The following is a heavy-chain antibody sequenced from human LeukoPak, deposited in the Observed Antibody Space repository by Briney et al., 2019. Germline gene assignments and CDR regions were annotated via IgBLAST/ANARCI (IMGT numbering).Heavy chain of an antibody. V-gene: IGHV1-18*01. J-gene: IGHJ3*02. CDR1: GYTFTSYG. Sequence: ASVKVSCKASGYTFTSYGISWVRQAPGQGLEWMGWISAYNGNTNYAQKLQGRVTMTTDTSTSTAYMELRSLRSDDTAVYYCARDYARLGYCSGGSCLVDAFDIWGQGTMATVSS. D-gene: IGHD2-15*01. CDR2: ISAYNGNT. CDR3: ARDYARLGYCSGGSCLVDAFDI.